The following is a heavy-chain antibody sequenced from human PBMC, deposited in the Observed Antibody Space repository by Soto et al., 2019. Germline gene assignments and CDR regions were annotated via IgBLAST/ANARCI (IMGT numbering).Heavy chain of an antibody. J-gene: IGHJ4*02. CDR3: ASQQQWLDY. D-gene: IGHD6-19*01. CDR2: TYYRSKWHS. CDR1: GDSVTSNSAA. Sequence: QVQLQQSGPGLVKPSQTLSLTCAISGDSVTSNSAAWNWIRQSPSRGLEWLGRTYYRSKWHSDYAASVKGRITINPDTSKNQFSLQLNSVTPEDTAVYYCASQQQWLDYWGQGTLVTVSS. V-gene: IGHV6-1*01.